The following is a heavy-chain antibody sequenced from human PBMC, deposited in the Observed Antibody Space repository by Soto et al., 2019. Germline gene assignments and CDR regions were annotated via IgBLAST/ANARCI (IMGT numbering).Heavy chain of an antibody. CDR1: GPTFTAYY. CDR3: ARALIRFLDWIPENYYYGMDV. D-gene: IGHD3-3*01. CDR2: INPNTGGT. V-gene: IGHV1-2*02. J-gene: IGHJ6*02. Sequence: QVQLVQSGAAVKKPGASMKVSCKPSGPTFTAYYIHWVRQAPGQGLEWMGWINPNTGGTKYAQSFQGRVTMTRDTSSRTVYMELSRLRSDDTAVYYCARALIRFLDWIPENYYYGMDVWGQGTTVTVSS.